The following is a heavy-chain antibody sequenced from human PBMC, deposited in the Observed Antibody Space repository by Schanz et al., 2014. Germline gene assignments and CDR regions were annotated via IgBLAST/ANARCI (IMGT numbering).Heavy chain of an antibody. V-gene: IGHV3-21*02. CDR1: GFDFNSYS. CDR2: ISSSGSYI. Sequence: EVRLVESGGGLVQPGGSLRLSCEASGFDFNSYSMNWVRQAPGKGLEWVSSISSSGSYIHYADSVKGRFTISRDNAKNTLYLQMNSLRAEDTAVYYCARDSRPNYDCLTAYYSIDYWGQGTLXTVSS. J-gene: IGHJ4*02. CDR3: ARDSRPNYDCLTAYYSIDY. D-gene: IGHD3-9*01.